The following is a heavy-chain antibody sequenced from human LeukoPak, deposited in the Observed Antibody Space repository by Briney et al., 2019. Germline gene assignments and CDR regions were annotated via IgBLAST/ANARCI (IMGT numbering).Heavy chain of an antibody. Sequence: SETLSLTCTVSGGSISSYYWSWIRQPAGKGLEWIGRIYTSGSTNYNPSLKSRVTMSADTSKNQFSLNLSSVTAADTAFYYCARDRDSSGWFDYWGQGTLVTVSS. CDR3: ARDRDSSGWFDY. V-gene: IGHV4-4*07. D-gene: IGHD6-19*01. J-gene: IGHJ4*02. CDR2: IYTSGST. CDR1: GGSISSYY.